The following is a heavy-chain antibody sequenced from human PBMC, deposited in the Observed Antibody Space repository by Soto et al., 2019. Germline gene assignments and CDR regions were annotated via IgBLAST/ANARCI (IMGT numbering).Heavy chain of an antibody. CDR2: IWYDGSNK. Sequence: GGSLRLSCAASGFTFSSYGMHWVRQAPGKGLEWVAVIWYDGSNKYYADSVKGRFTISRDNSKNTLYLQMNSLRAEDTAVYYCARDWWDDSSGYYYRSFDYWGQGTLVTVSS. CDR3: ARDWWDDSSGYYYRSFDY. J-gene: IGHJ4*02. V-gene: IGHV3-33*01. D-gene: IGHD3-22*01. CDR1: GFTFSSYG.